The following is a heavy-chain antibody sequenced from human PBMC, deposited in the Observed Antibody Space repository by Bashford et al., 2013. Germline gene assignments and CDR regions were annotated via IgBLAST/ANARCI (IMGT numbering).Heavy chain of an antibody. CDR1: GGSISSNSYS. J-gene: IGHJ1*01. CDR2: ISYTGRT. D-gene: IGHD6-19*01. Sequence: SETLSLTCTVSGGSISSNSYSWSWIRQTPGKGLEWIGNISYTGRTSYNPSLNSRVTIAVDTSKNQLSLKLSSVTAGDTAFYYCARRPGSGWDPSEYFQHWGQGTLVTVSS. V-gene: IGHV4-39*01. CDR3: ARRPGSGWDPSEYFQH.